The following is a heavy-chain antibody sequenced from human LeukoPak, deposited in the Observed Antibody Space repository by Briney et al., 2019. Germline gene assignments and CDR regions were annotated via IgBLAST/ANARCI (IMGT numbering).Heavy chain of an antibody. V-gene: IGHV3-74*01. CDR3: ARGHDYDHDNSGPGY. CDR2: IGTAGRSL. CDR1: GFSFSNFW. Sequence: GGSLRLSCAASGFSFSNFWMHWVRQAPGKGLVWVARIGTAGRSLGHADSVKGRFTISRDNAKNTLYLQMDSLRGEDTAVYYCARGHDYDHDNSGPGYWGQGTLVTVSS. J-gene: IGHJ4*02. D-gene: IGHD3-22*01.